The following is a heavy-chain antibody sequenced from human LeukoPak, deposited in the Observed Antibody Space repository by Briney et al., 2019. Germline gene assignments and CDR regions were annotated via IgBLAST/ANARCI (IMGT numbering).Heavy chain of an antibody. J-gene: IGHJ6*04. CDR2: ISGSGGST. D-gene: IGHD3-10*02. V-gene: IGHV3-23*01. CDR3: AELGITMIGGV. CDR1: GFTFSSYA. Sequence: GGSLRLSCAASGFTFSSYAMSWVRQAPGKGLEWVSGISGSGGSTYYADSVKGRFTISRDNAKNSLYLQMNSLRAEDTAVYYCAELGITMIGGVWGKGTTVTISS.